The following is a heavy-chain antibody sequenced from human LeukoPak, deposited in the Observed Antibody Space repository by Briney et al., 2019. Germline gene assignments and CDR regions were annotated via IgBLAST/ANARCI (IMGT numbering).Heavy chain of an antibody. V-gene: IGHV1-18*01. J-gene: IGHJ4*02. D-gene: IGHD2-2*01. Sequence: ASVKVSCKASGYTFTTYGISWVRQAPGQGLEWMGWISTYNGDTDYAQKLQGRVTMTTDTSTSTAYMELRSLRSDDTAVYYCARGEYQLPGGIGDYWGQGTLVTVSS. CDR3: ARGEYQLPGGIGDY. CDR2: ISTYNGDT. CDR1: GYTFTTYG.